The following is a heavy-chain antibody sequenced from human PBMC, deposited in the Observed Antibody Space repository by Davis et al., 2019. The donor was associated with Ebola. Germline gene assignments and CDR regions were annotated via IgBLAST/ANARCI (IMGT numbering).Heavy chain of an antibody. CDR1: GGSFSSHP. J-gene: IGHJ4*01. CDR3: ARDFDGGNYYFDY. D-gene: IGHD3-9*01. V-gene: IGHV1-69*13. Sequence: SVKVSCKTSGGSFSSHPISWVRQAPRQGLEWVGGIIPIFDTPHYAQKFQGRITITADASTSTAYMELSSLRSEDTATYFCARDFDGGNYYFDYWGPEPRSPSP. CDR2: IIPIFDTP.